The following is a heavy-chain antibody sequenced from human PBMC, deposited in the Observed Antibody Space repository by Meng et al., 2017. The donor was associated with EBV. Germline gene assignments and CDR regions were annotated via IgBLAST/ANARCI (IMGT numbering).Heavy chain of an antibody. D-gene: IGHD2-2*01. CDR1: GVTFSGFA. V-gene: IGHV3-73*02. CDR2: IRSKAKSYKT. J-gene: IGHJ4*02. Sequence: LRLVESGRVLVQPGGSLSLPWSASGVTFSGFARYGCGQASGRGVQWVGRIRSKAKSYKTTSALSMQVRFSIYRDDTKNTVYLQMNSLKTADTALYYCTRMSSPLDYWGQGTLVTVSS. CDR3: TRMSSPLDY.